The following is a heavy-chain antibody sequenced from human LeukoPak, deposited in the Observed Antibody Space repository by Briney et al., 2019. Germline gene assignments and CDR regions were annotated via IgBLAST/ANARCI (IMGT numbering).Heavy chain of an antibody. CDR1: RHNYKPHA. CDR3: ARFWVFGADTSPPYHQGMDV. J-gene: IGHJ6*02. Sequence: GASVKPSCQPSRHNYKPHAASRVRQAPGQGPEGMGWISCYNVNTAFAQKFKGRVTMTKATSTTTAYMELRSLTLDDTAVYYCARFWVFGADTSPPYHQGMDVWGRGTTVTVSS. D-gene: IGHD3-3*01. V-gene: IGHV1-18*01. CDR2: ISCYNVNT.